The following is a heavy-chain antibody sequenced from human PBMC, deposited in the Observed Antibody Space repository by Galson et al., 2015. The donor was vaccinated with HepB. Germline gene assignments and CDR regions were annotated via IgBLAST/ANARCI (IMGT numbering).Heavy chain of an antibody. J-gene: IGHJ6*02. CDR3: ARSWELLQGYYYYGTDV. Sequence: SLRLSCAASGFTFSSYSMKWVRQAPGKGLEWVSSISSSSSYIYYADSVKGRFTISRDNAKNSLYLQMNSLRAEDTAVYYCARSWELLQGYYYYGTDVWGQGTTVTVSS. V-gene: IGHV3-21*01. CDR2: ISSSSSYI. D-gene: IGHD1-26*01. CDR1: GFTFSSYS.